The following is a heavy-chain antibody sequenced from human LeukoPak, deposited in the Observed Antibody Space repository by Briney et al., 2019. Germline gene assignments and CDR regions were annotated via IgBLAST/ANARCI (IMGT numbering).Heavy chain of an antibody. CDR3: ARRLTWGPRGYYYMDV. D-gene: IGHD7-27*01. J-gene: IGHJ6*03. Sequence: PSETLSLTCTVSGGSISSGDYYWSWIRQPPGKGLEWIGYIYYSGSTYYNPSLKSRVTISVDTSKNQFSLKLSSVTAADTAVYYCARRLTWGPRGYYYMDVWGKGTTVTVSS. CDR1: GGSISSGDYY. V-gene: IGHV4-30-4*01. CDR2: IYYSGST.